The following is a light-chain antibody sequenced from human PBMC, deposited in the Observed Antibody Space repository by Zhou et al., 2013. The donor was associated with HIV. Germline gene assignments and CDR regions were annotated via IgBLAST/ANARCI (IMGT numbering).Light chain of an antibody. V-gene: IGKV3-20*01. J-gene: IGKJ2*01. CDR1: QTISSNY. Sequence: EIVLTQSPGTLSLSPGEGATLSCRASQTISSNYLAWYQQKAGQAPRLLIYGASSRATGIPDRFSGSGSGTDFTLTITRLEPEDFAVYYCQQYGGSPMYTFGQGTNLEIK. CDR3: QQYGGSPMYT. CDR2: GAS.